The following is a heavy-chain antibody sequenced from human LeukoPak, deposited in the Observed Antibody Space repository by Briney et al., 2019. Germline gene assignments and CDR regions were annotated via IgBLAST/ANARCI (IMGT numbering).Heavy chain of an antibody. J-gene: IGHJ4*02. D-gene: IGHD5-24*01. Sequence: SETLSLTCTVSGYSISSGYYWGWIRQPPGKGLEWIGSIYDSGSTYYNASLKSRVTISVDTSKNQFSLKLSSVTAADTAVYYCARGVYNLALVFDYWGQGSLVTVSS. CDR3: ARGVYNLALVFDY. V-gene: IGHV4-38-2*02. CDR2: IYDSGST. CDR1: GYSISSGYY.